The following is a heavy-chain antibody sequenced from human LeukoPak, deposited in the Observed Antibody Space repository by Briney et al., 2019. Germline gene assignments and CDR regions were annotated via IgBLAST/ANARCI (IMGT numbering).Heavy chain of an antibody. CDR1: GFTFSDYY. J-gene: IGHJ3*02. CDR3: AREVPAILPDAFDI. D-gene: IGHD2-2*01. Sequence: PGGSLRLSCAASGFTFSDYYMSWIRQAPGKGLEWVSYISSSGSTIYYADSVKGRFTISRDNAKNSLFLQMNSLRAEDTAVYYCAREVPAILPDAFDIWGQGTMVTVSS. V-gene: IGHV3-11*01. CDR2: ISSSGSTI.